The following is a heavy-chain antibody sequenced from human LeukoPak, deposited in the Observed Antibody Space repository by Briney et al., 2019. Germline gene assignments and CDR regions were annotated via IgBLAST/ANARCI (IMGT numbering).Heavy chain of an antibody. J-gene: IGHJ4*02. CDR3: ARLTSNSSGYYFLDY. CDR1: GGSISSYY. V-gene: IGHV4-59*01. CDR2: IYYSGST. D-gene: IGHD3-22*01. Sequence: SETLSLTCTVSGGSISSYYWSWIRHPPGKGLEWIGYIYYSGSTNYNPSLKSRVTISVDTSKNQFSLKLSSVTAADTAVYYCARLTSNSSGYYFLDYWGQGTLVTVSS.